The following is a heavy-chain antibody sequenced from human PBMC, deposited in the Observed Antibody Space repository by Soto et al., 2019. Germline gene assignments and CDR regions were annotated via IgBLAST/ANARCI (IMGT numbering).Heavy chain of an antibody. CDR1: GGSFSGYY. CDR2: INHSGST. D-gene: IGHD4-17*01. J-gene: IGHJ4*02. CDR3: ARGLTTVTTVRYFDY. Sequence: SETLSLTCAIYGGSFSGYYWSWIRQPPGKGLEWIGEINHSGSTNYNPSLKSRVTVSVDTSKNQFSLKLSSVTAADTAVYYCARGLTTVTTVRYFDYWGQGTQVTVSS. V-gene: IGHV4-34*01.